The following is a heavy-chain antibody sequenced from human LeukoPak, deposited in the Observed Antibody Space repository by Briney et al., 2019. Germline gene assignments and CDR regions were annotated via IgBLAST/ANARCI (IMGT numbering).Heavy chain of an antibody. V-gene: IGHV4-59*01. CDR1: GGSISSYY. D-gene: IGHD6-19*01. CDR2: ICNSGST. Sequence: PSETLSLTCTVSGGSISSYYWSWSRQRPGQGLEWIGHICNSGSTNYNPSPKSRVTIPVDTSKTQFSLKLRSVTAADTAVYYCATDRYSSGWQHYYYMDVWCKGTTVPVTS. J-gene: IGHJ6*03. CDR3: ATDRYSSGWQHYYYMDV.